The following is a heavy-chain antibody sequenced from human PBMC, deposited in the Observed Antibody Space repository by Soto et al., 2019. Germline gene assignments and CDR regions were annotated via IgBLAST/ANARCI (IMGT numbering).Heavy chain of an antibody. CDR2: ISAHNGNT. CDR3: ARGRYGDY. CDR1: GYAFTTYG. Sequence: QVHLVQSGAEVKKPGASVKVSCKGSGYAFTTYGITWVRLAPGQGLEWMGWISAHNGNTNYAQKPQGRVTVTRDTSTSTAYMELRSLRSDDTDVYYCARGRYGDYWGQGALVTVSS. J-gene: IGHJ4*02. V-gene: IGHV1-18*01. D-gene: IGHD1-1*01.